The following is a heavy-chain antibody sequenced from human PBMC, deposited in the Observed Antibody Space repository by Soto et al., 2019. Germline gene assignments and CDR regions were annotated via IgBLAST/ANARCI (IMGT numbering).Heavy chain of an antibody. CDR1: GFTFSSYA. CDR2: ISGSVGST. V-gene: IGHV3-23*01. Sequence: EVQLLESGGGLVQPGGSLRLYCAASGFTFSSYAMNWVRQAPGKGLEWVAAISGSVGSTYYADSVKGRFTISRDNSRNTVYMQMNSLRAEDTAVYYCAKDPLRGSDKLDWGQGTLVTVSS. J-gene: IGHJ4*02. D-gene: IGHD3-3*01. CDR3: AKDPLRGSDKLD.